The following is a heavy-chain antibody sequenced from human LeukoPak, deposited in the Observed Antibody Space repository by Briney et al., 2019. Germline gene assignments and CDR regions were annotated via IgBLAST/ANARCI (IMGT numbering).Heavy chain of an antibody. CDR3: ASRPRADMGPLDY. CDR2: ITGDGTRT. J-gene: IGHJ4*02. D-gene: IGHD1-14*01. V-gene: IGHV3-23*01. CDR1: RLTFSSCA. Sequence: PGRSLRLSCAASRLTFSSCAITWVRQAPGKGLEWVASITGDGTRTYYTDSVKGRFTSSRDNYKNTLYLQMNSLRADETSIYYCASRPRADMGPLDYWGQGTLVTVST.